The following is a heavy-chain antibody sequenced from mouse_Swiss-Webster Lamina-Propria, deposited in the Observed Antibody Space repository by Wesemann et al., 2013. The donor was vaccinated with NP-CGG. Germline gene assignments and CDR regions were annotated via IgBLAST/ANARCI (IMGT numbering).Heavy chain of an antibody. V-gene: IGHV1S34*01. CDR1: GYSFTGYY. CDR2: ISCYNGAT. Sequence: SVKISCKTSGYSFTGYYMHWVKQSHGKSLEWIGYISCYNGATSYNQKFKGKATFTVDTSSSTAYMQFNSLTSEDSAVYYCATGFPPGTVDYWGQGTTLTVSS. CDR3: ATGFPPGTVDY. J-gene: IGHJ2*01. D-gene: IGHD4-1*01.